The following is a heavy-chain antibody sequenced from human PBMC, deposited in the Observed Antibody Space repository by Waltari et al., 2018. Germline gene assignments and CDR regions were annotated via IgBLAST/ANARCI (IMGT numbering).Heavy chain of an antibody. CDR3: ARVGFGENGLFDY. V-gene: IGHV1-69*01. CDR2: IIPIFGTS. D-gene: IGHD3-10*01. CDR1: GFPFSRYA. J-gene: IGHJ4*02. Sequence: VQLVESGGGLVQPGGSLRLYCAASGFPFSRYAISWVRQAPGQGLEWMGGIIPIFGTSNYAQKFQGRVTITTDESTSTAYMELSSLRSEDTAVYYCARVGFGENGLFDYWGQGTLVTVSS.